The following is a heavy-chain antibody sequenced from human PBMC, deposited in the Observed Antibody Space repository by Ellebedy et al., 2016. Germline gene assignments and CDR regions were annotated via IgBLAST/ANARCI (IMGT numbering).Heavy chain of an antibody. Sequence: SETLSLTCTVSGGSISSSSYYWGWIRQPPGKGLEWIGSIYYSGSTDYNPSLKSRVTISVDTSKNQFSLKLNSVTAADTAVYYCARGTRYTSSWYGSPDYWGQGTLATVSS. V-gene: IGHV4-39*07. CDR2: IYYSGST. CDR3: ARGTRYTSSWYGSPDY. CDR1: GGSISSSSYY. D-gene: IGHD6-13*01. J-gene: IGHJ4*02.